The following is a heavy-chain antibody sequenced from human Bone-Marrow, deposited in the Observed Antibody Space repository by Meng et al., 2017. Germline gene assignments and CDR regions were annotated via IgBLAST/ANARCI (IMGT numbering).Heavy chain of an antibody. D-gene: IGHD5-18*01. J-gene: IGHJ4*02. CDR1: GGSFSGYY. Sequence: SETLSLTCAVYGGSFSGYYWSWIRQPPGKGLEWIGEINHSGSTNYNPSLKSRVTISVDTSKNQFSLKLSSVTASGTAVYYCARDSRGNTYGYFDYWGQGTLVTVSS. V-gene: IGHV4-34*01. CDR3: ARDSRGNTYGYFDY. CDR2: INHSGST.